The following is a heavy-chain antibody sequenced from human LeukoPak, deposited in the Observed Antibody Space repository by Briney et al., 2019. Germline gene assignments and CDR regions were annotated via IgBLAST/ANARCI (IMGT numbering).Heavy chain of an antibody. D-gene: IGHD2-8*01. V-gene: IGHV1-58*02. CDR2: IVVGSGNT. CDR1: GITFTSSA. J-gene: IGHJ4*02. Sequence: SVKVSCKASGITFTSSAMQWVRQARGQRLEWIGWIVVGSGNTNYAQKFQERVTITRDMSTSTAYMELSSLRSEDTAVYYCAAPSDGYFDYWGQGTLVTVSS. CDR3: AAPSDGYFDY.